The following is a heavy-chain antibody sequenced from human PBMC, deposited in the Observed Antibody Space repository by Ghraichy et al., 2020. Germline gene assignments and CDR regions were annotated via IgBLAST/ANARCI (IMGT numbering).Heavy chain of an antibody. CDR1: GFTFSSYA. CDR2: ISGSGGST. V-gene: IGHV3-23*01. CDR3: AKEHLESYYDSSGSHDY. D-gene: IGHD3-22*01. Sequence: GGSLRLSCAASGFTFSSYAMSWVRQAPGKGLEWVSAISGSGGSTYYADSVKGRFTISRDNSKNTLYLQMNSLRAEDTAVYYCAKEHLESYYDSSGSHDYWGQGTLVTVSS. J-gene: IGHJ4*02.